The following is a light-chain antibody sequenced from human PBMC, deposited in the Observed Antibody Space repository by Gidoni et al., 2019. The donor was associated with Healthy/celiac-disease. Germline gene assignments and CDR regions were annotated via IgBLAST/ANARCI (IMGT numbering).Light chain of an antibody. V-gene: IGKV1-39*01. CDR2: AAS. CDR3: QQSYSTPPLT. Sequence: DIQMTPSPSSLSASVGDRVTITCRASQSISSYLNWYQQKPGKAPKLLIYAASSLQSGVPSRFSGSGSGTDFTLTISSLQPEDFATYYCQQSYSTPPLTFGGXTKVEIK. CDR1: QSISSY. J-gene: IGKJ4*01.